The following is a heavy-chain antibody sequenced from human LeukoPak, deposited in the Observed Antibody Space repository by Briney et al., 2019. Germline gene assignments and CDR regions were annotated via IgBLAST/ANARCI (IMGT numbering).Heavy chain of an antibody. D-gene: IGHD3-9*01. J-gene: IGHJ4*02. V-gene: IGHV3-30*02. CDR1: GFTFSTYT. CDR3: ARGPLYNILTGFKIAEKNFDY. CDR2: IRYDGTNK. Sequence: GGSLRLSRAASGFTFSTYTMNWVRQAPGKGLEWVTFIRYDGTNKYFADSVKGRFTISRDNSKNTLYLQMNGLRAEDTAVYYCARGPLYNILTGFKIAEKNFDYWGQGTLVTVSS.